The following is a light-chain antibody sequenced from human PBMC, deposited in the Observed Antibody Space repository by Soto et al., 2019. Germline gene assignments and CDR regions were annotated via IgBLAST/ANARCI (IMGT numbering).Light chain of an antibody. CDR3: HVWDSDRDHPV. Sequence: SYELTQPPSVSVAPGKTARITCGGTNIGSKSVHWYQQKSGQAPVLVIYYEIDRPSGIPERFSGSNYGNTATLTISSVEAGDEADYYCHVWDSDRDHPVFGRGTKVTVL. CDR2: YEI. CDR1: NIGSKS. J-gene: IGLJ1*01. V-gene: IGLV3-21*04.